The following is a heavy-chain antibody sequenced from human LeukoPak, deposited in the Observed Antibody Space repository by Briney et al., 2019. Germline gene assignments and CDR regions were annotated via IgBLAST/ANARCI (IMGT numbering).Heavy chain of an antibody. Sequence: PSETLPLTCTVSGASITTDYWSWIRQPPGKGLEWIGYRHFSGSFNFSPSLRSRVTISLDTSKNQFSLRLSSVTAADTAVYYCARFDYGDSAGRAGPLNYWGQGILVTVSS. CDR2: RHFSGSF. D-gene: IGHD4-17*01. CDR3: ARFDYGDSAGRAGPLNY. CDR1: GASITTDY. V-gene: IGHV4-59*01. J-gene: IGHJ4*02.